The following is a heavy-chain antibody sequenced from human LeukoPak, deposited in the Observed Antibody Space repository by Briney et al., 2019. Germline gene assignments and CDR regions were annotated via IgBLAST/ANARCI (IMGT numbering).Heavy chain of an antibody. D-gene: IGHD3-3*01. CDR1: GASFSGYY. V-gene: IGHV4-34*01. CDR2: VNDSGST. CDR3: ARRRLLYFDDP. Sequence: SQTLSLTCSVSGASFSGYYYTWIRQPPGKGLEWIGDVNDSGSTNYNPSLKSRVAMSVDTSKNQFSLNLTSVTAADTAVYYCARRRLLYFDDPWGQGTLVTISS. J-gene: IGHJ5*02.